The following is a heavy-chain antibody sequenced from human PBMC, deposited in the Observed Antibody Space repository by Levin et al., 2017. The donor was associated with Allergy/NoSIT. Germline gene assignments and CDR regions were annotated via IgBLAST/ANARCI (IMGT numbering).Heavy chain of an antibody. CDR2: MNPNSGNT. J-gene: IGHJ4*02. V-gene: IGHV1-8*01. CDR1: GYTFTSED. D-gene: IGHD3-10*01. CDR3: AKYNTRGYVDY. Sequence: ASVKVSCKASGYTFTSEDINWVRQATGQGLEWMGWMNPNSGNTGYAQKFQDRVTMTRSTSISTAYMELSSLRSEDTAVYYCAKYNTRGYVDYWGQGTLVTVSS.